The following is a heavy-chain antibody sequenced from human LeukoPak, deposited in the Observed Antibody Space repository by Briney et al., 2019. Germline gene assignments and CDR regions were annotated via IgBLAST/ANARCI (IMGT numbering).Heavy chain of an antibody. CDR1: GFTFSIYA. J-gene: IGHJ6*02. CDR3: ARIYYYGMDV. D-gene: IGHD3-10*01. Sequence: GGSLRLSCAASGFTFSIYAMSWVRQAPGKGLEWVANIEPDGREKYYVDSVKGRFTASRDNKKESVYLLMTSLRVEDTAVYYCARIYYYGMDVWGQGTTVTVSS. V-gene: IGHV3-7*01. CDR2: IEPDGREK.